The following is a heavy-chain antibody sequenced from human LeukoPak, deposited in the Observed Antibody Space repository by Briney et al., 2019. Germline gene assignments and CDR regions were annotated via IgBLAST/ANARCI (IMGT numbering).Heavy chain of an antibody. V-gene: IGHV3-23*01. CDR2: ISVRGDRT. D-gene: IGHD4-23*01. CDR1: GFAFSSYV. Sequence: SGGSLRLSCAASGFAFSSYVMDWVRQAPGKGLEWVSSISVRGDRTYYPDSVKGRFTISRDNSKHMLYLQMNTLRADDTAIYYCAKDRDYGGNSRGIDYFDYWGQGTLVTVSS. J-gene: IGHJ4*02. CDR3: AKDRDYGGNSRGIDYFDY.